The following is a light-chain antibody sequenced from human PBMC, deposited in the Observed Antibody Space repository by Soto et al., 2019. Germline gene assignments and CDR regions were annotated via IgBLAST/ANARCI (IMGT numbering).Light chain of an antibody. V-gene: IGKV3-15*01. CDR1: QSVNSN. J-gene: IGKJ2*01. CDR2: GAS. CDR3: QQYNNWYT. Sequence: EIVMTQSPATLSVSPGERATLSCRASQSVNSNLAWYQQRPGQAPRLLMYGASTRATGIPARCSGSGSGTEFTLTISSLQSDDLAVYYCQQYNNWYTFGQGTKLEIK.